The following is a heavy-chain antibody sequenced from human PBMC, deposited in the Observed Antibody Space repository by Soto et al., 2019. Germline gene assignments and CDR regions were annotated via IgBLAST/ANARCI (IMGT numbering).Heavy chain of an antibody. V-gene: IGHV5-51*01. D-gene: IGHD4-17*01. CDR3: ARTGRSGLRWLDFFDP. CDR1: GFTFTNYW. CDR2: IYPADSDT. Sequence: PGESLKISCETSGFTFTNYWFVWVRQVPGKGLEWMGLIYPADSDTRYNPSFQGQVTISADTSTNTAFLHWSSLSASDSATYFCARTGRSGLRWLDFFDPWGQGTLVTVSS. J-gene: IGHJ5*02.